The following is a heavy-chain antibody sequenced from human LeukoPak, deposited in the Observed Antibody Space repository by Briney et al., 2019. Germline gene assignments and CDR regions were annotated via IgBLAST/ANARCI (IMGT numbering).Heavy chain of an antibody. V-gene: IGHV3-7*01. CDR3: VRDVEL. CDR2: INRDGSEK. CDR1: GFTFSSYG. Sequence: PGGSLRLSCAASGFTFSSYGMHWVRQAPGKGLEWVASINRDGSEKHPVDSVKGRFTISRDNAKNSVFLEMSSLRVEDTAVYYCVRDVELWGQGTLVTVSS. J-gene: IGHJ4*02. D-gene: IGHD1-1*01.